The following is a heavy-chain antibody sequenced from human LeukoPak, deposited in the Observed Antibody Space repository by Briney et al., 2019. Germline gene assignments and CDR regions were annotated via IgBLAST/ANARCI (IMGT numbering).Heavy chain of an antibody. Sequence: GGSLRLSCVTSGFTFTNYAMSWVRQAPGKGLEWVGRIKNKADAGTAEYAAPVKSRFSISRDDSKNTVYLQMNSLETEDTGMYYCTTEGLPGSFDYWGQGTLVTVSS. D-gene: IGHD4-11*01. CDR2: IKNKADAGTA. V-gene: IGHV3-15*01. CDR3: TTEGLPGSFDY. CDR1: GFTFTNYA. J-gene: IGHJ4*02.